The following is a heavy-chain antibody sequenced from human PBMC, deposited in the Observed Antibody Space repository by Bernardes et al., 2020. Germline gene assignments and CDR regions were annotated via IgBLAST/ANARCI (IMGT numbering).Heavy chain of an antibody. V-gene: IGHV1-2*06. D-gene: IGHD6-25*01. Sequence: ASVKVSCTASGYPFTDYYLHWVRQAPGQGLEWMGRITPNSGDTIFAQKFQGRVTMTRDTSISTAYMELSRLRSDDTALYYCARDGHGYNKDYWGQGTLVTVSS. J-gene: IGHJ4*02. CDR2: ITPNSGDT. CDR1: GYPFTDYY. CDR3: ARDGHGYNKDY.